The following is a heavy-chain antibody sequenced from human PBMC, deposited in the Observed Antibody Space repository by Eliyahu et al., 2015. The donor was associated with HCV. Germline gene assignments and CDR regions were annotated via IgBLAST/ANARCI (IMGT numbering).Heavy chain of an antibody. V-gene: IGHV3-23*01. Sequence: EVQLLESGGGLVQPGGSLRLSCAASGFTFSSYAMXWVRQAPGKGLEWVSAISGSGGSTYYADSVKGRFTISRDNSKNTLYLQMNSLRAEDTAVYYCAKDYRYSSGWYFTGSPFDYWGQGTLVTVSS. J-gene: IGHJ4*02. CDR1: GFTFSSYA. CDR3: AKDYRYSSGWYFTGSPFDY. CDR2: ISGSGGST. D-gene: IGHD6-19*01.